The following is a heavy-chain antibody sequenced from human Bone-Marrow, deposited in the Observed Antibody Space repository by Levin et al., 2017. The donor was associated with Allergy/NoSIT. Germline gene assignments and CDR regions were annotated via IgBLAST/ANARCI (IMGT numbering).Heavy chain of an antibody. J-gene: IGHJ6*03. Sequence: GESLKISCKASGYTFTSYAMNWVRQAPGQGLEWMGWINTNTGNPTYAQGFTGRFVFSLDTSVSTAYLQISSLKAEDTAVYYCARDSANHDYDILTGYSPHGYYYYMDVWGKGTTVTVSS. CDR2: INTNTGNP. D-gene: IGHD3-9*01. CDR1: GYTFTSYA. V-gene: IGHV7-4-1*02. CDR3: ARDSANHDYDILTGYSPHGYYYYMDV.